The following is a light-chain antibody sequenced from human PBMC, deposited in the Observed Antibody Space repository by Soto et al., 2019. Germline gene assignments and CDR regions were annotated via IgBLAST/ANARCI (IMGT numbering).Light chain of an antibody. Sequence: QSVLTQPASVSGSPGQSITISCTGTSSDVGGYNYVSWFQQHPGKAPKLKIYEVSNRPSGVSNRFSGSKSGYTASLTISELQAEDEADYYWTSFTSSSTWVFGGGTKLTVL. J-gene: IGLJ3*02. CDR2: EVS. CDR3: TSFTSSSTWV. V-gene: IGLV2-14*03. CDR1: SSDVGGYNY.